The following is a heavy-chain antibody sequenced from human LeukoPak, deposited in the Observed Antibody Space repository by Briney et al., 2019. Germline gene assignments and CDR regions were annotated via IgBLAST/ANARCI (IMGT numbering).Heavy chain of an antibody. Sequence: PGESLKISFKGSGYRFTSYCIAWVRQMPGKGLEWMGIIYPGDSDTRYSPSFQGQVTMSVDKSISTAYLQRSSLKASDTAMYYCARLRSSWSNDAFDIWGQGTMVTVSS. CDR3: ARLRSSWSNDAFDI. V-gene: IGHV5-51*01. D-gene: IGHD6-13*01. CDR2: IYPGDSDT. J-gene: IGHJ3*02. CDR1: GYRFTSYC.